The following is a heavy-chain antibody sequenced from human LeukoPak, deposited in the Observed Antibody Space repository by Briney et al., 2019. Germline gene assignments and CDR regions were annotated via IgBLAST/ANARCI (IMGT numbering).Heavy chain of an antibody. J-gene: IGHJ4*02. CDR3: AKYEWLLPFDY. V-gene: IGHV3-53*01. Sequence: PGGSLRLSCAASGFTVSSNYMSWVRQAPGKGLEWVSVIYSGGSTYYADSVKGRFTISRDNSKNTLYLQMNSLRAEDTAVYYCAKYEWLLPFDYWGQGTLVAVSS. D-gene: IGHD3-22*01. CDR1: GFTVSSNY. CDR2: IYSGGST.